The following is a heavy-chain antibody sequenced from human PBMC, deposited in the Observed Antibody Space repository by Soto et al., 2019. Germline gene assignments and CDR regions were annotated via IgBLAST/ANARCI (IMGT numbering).Heavy chain of an antibody. V-gene: IGHV1-24*01. J-gene: IGHJ6*02. CDR1: GYTLTELS. CDR3: ARDGKTGPKYYYYGMDV. Sequence: ASVKVSCKVSGYTLTELSMHWARQAPGKGLEWMGGFVPVVGTTNYAQKFQGRVTITADESTSTAYMELSSLRSEDTAVYYCARDGKTGPKYYYYGMDVWGQGTTVTVSS. CDR2: FVPVVGTT.